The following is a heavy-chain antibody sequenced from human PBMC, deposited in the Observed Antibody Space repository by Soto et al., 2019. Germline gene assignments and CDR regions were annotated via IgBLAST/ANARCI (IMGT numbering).Heavy chain of an antibody. Sequence: SGPTLVNPTDTLTLTCTVSGFSLSNPRMGVSWIRQPPGKALDWLAHIFSNDEKSYSTSLKSRLTISRDTSKSQVVLTMTNMDRLYAAAYYCARIQRISMIVVSKPYFDYWGQRALVAVCS. D-gene: IGHD3-22*01. J-gene: IGHJ4*02. CDR3: ARIQRISMIVVSKPYFDY. V-gene: IGHV2-26*01. CDR2: IFSNDEK. CDR1: GFSLSNPRMG.